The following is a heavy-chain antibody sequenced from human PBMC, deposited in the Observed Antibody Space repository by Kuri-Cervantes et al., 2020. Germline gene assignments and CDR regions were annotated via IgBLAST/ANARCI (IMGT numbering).Heavy chain of an antibody. CDR1: GFTFGSYA. CDR2: ITGSGGAT. J-gene: IGHJ6*02. CDR3: ARGRFSSGWYVGYYYYYGMDV. D-gene: IGHD6-19*01. Sequence: GGSLRLSCAASGFTFGSYAMSWVRQAPGKGLEWVSAITGSGGATYHADSVKGRFTISRDNSQNTLYLQVNGLRAEDTAVYYCARGRFSSGWYVGYYYYYGMDVWGQGTTVTVSS. V-gene: IGHV3-23*01.